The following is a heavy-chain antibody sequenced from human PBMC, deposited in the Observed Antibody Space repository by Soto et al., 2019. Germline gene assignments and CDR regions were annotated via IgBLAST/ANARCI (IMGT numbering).Heavy chain of an antibody. Sequence: GESLKVSCKGSGYRFTAYWIAWVRQMPGKGLEWMGIIYPGDSDTRYSPSFQGQVTMSVDKSIGTAYLQWSSLKASDTAIYYCARDFSEFYCDSGSSFLPSYCGQRSSVTVSS. J-gene: IGHJ4*02. CDR1: GYRFTAYW. CDR2: IYPGDSDT. D-gene: IGHD3-10*01. CDR3: ARDFSEFYCDSGSSFLPSY. V-gene: IGHV5-51*01.